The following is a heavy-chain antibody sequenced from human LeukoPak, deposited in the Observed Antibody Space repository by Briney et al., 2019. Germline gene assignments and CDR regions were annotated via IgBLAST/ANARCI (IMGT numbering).Heavy chain of an antibody. J-gene: IGHJ4*02. D-gene: IGHD3-10*01. CDR1: GFTISTNY. Sequence: GGPLRLSCGASGFTISTNYMTWVRQAPGKGLEWVSMIYSDGTTYHADSVKGRLTISRDNSKNTLYLQMTSLRFEDTAVYYCARASQGGAGSLGFDYWGQGTLVTVSS. V-gene: IGHV3-66*01. CDR2: IYSDGTT. CDR3: ARASQGGAGSLGFDY.